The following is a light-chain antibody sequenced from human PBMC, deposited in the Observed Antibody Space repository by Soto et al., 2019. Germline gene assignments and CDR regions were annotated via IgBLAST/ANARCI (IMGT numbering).Light chain of an antibody. V-gene: IGKV3-15*01. CDR1: QSINTN. J-gene: IGKJ3*01. Sequence: DIVMTQSPATLSVSPGERATLSCRASQSINTNLAWYQQKPGRAPRLLIYGASTRATVIPARFSGSGSGTEFTLTISGLQADDFAVYYCQQYHHWPPKVTFGPGTKVDIK. CDR2: GAS. CDR3: QQYHHWPPKVT.